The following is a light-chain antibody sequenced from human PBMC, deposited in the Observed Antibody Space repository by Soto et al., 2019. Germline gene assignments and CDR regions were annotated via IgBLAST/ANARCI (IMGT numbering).Light chain of an antibody. V-gene: IGKV3-20*01. Sequence: EIVLTQSPGTLSLSPGERATLSCRASQSVSSSYLAWYQQKPGQAPRLLIYGASSRATGIPDRFSGSWSGTDFTLIISRLEPEDFVVYYCQQFGNSLYTFGQGTKLEIK. J-gene: IGKJ2*01. CDR1: QSVSSSY. CDR3: QQFGNSLYT. CDR2: GAS.